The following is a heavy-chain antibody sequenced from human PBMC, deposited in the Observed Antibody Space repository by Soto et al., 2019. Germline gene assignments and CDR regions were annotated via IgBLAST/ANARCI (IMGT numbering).Heavy chain of an antibody. CDR2: IKSKTDGGTT. CDR3: TTVVVVAATQAR. D-gene: IGHD2-15*01. V-gene: IGHV3-15*01. Sequence: PGGSLRLSCAASGFTFSNAWMSWVRQAPGKGLEWVGRIKSKTDGGTTDYAAPAKGRFTISRDDSKNTLYLQMNSLKTEDTAVYCCTTVVVVAATQARWGQGTLVTVS. CDR1: GFTFSNAW. J-gene: IGHJ4*02.